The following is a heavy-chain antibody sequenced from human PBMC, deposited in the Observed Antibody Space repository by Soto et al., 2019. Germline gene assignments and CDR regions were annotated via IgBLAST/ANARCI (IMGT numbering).Heavy chain of an antibody. V-gene: IGHV5-51*01. J-gene: IGHJ6*02. Sequence: GESLKISCQGSGYRFSSYWVAWVRQMPGKGLEWMGIIYPGDSDTRYSPSFEGQVTMSVDKSNSTAYLHWSSLKASDTAMYYCARQGSNGAYYYYGMDVWGQGTTVTVSS. CDR1: GYRFSSYW. CDR2: IYPGDSDT. CDR3: ARQGSNGAYYYYGMDV. D-gene: IGHD2-8*01.